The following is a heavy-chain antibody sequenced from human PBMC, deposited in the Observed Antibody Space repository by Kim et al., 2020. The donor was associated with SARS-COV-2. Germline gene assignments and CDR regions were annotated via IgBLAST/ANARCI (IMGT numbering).Heavy chain of an antibody. Sequence: GGSLRLSCAGSGFTFSSAWMNWVRQAPGKGLEWVARIKSKRDAEKTAYAVSVKGRFTISRDDSKNTLYLQMNSLKAEDTAVYYCTTGFVETLHDGYWGRGTLATVSS. CDR1: GFTFSSAW. D-gene: IGHD2-21*01. CDR3: TTGFVETLHDGY. V-gene: IGHV3-15*01. CDR2: IKSKRDAEKT. J-gene: IGHJ4*02.